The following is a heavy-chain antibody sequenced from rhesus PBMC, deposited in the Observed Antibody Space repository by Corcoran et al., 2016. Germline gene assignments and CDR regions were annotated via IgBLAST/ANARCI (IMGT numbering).Heavy chain of an antibody. CDR1: GGSFSGYY. CDR2: IYGGSGST. J-gene: IGHJ4*01. D-gene: IGHD5-24*01. CDR3: VRHWGYSFDS. Sequence: QVQLQESGPGLVKPSETLSLTCPGSGGSFSGYYWGWIRQPPGKGLEWIGYIYGGSGSTSYNPSLKSRVTISTDTSKNQFSLKLSSVTAADTAVYYCVRHWGYSFDSWGQGVLVTVSS. V-gene: IGHV4-165*01.